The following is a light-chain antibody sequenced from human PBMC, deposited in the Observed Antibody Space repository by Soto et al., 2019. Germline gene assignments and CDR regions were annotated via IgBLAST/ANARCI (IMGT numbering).Light chain of an antibody. J-gene: IGKJ1*01. Sequence: DIQMTQSPSSLSASVGDRVTITCRASQSISSYLNWYQQKPGKAPNLLIFAASTLRSGVPSRFSGSGSGTDFTLTISSLQPEDVATYYCQVYNIDPRTFGQGTKVDIK. CDR3: QVYNIDPRT. CDR1: QSISSY. V-gene: IGKV1-27*01. CDR2: AAS.